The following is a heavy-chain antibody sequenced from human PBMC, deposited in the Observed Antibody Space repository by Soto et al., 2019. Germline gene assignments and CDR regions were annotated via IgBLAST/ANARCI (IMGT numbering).Heavy chain of an antibody. D-gene: IGHD2-8*01. J-gene: IGHJ4*02. Sequence: QVQLVQSGAEVKKPGASVKVSCKASGYTYTSYDINWVRQATGQGLEWMGWMNPNSGNTGYAQKFQGRVTMTRNTSISTAYMELSSLRSEDTAVYCCARADCTNGVCYIDYWGQGTLVTVSS. CDR3: ARADCTNGVCYIDY. V-gene: IGHV1-8*01. CDR1: GYTYTSYD. CDR2: MNPNSGNT.